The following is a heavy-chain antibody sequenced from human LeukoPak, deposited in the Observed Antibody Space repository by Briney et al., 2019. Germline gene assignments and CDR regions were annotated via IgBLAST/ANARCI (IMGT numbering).Heavy chain of an antibody. CDR1: GFTFSSYE. V-gene: IGHV3-48*03. J-gene: IGHJ4*02. Sequence: GGALILSCSASGFTFSSYEMNWGRQAPGKVLELVSYISSSGSTIYDADSGNGRFTSSRDNAKNSLYLQMNSMRAEDTAIYYCATYRQVLFPFDSWGQGTLVTVSS. CDR2: ISSSGSTI. D-gene: IGHD2-8*02. CDR3: ATYRQVLFPFDS.